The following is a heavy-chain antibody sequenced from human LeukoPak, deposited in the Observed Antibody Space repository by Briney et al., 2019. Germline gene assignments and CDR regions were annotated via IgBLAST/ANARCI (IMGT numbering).Heavy chain of an antibody. CDR2: IYYSGST. J-gene: IGHJ4*02. V-gene: IGHV4-59*12. Sequence: PSETLSLTCTVSGGSISSYYWSWIRQPPGKGLEWIGYIYYSGSTNYNPSLKSRVTISVDTSKNQFSLKLSSVTAADTAVYYCATKEGYGSGSYYGYWGQGTLVTVSS. D-gene: IGHD3-10*01. CDR1: GGSISSYY. CDR3: ATKEGYGSGSYYGY.